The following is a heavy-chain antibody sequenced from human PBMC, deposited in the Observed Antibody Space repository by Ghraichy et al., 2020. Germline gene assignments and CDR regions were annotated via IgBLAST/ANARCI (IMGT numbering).Heavy chain of an antibody. Sequence: SETLSLTCTVSGDSLSSDYWSWIRQPPGKGLECIGYTYYTGSTHYNPSLKSRITISVDRSKNQISLRLRSVTAADTGGYYCARGVAVKYYGMDVWGQGTTVAVSS. CDR3: ARGVAVKYYGMDV. D-gene: IGHD3-16*01. V-gene: IGHV4-59*01. J-gene: IGHJ6*02. CDR2: TYYTGST. CDR1: GDSLSSDY.